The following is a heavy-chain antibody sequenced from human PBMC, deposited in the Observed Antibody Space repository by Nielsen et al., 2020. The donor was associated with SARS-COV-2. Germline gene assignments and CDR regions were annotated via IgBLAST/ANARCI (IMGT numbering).Heavy chain of an antibody. CDR1: GFTFSKFP. D-gene: IGHD3-9*01. Sequence: GESLKISCAASGFTFSKFPMHWVRQAPGKGLEWLAIISYGGDNDHYADSVKGRFTISRDNAKKSLYLQMNSLRAEDTAVYYCARSDYDILSGYSHHFDFWGQGTLVTVSS. CDR2: ISYGGDND. CDR3: ARSDYDILSGYSHHFDF. V-gene: IGHV3-30-3*01. J-gene: IGHJ4*02.